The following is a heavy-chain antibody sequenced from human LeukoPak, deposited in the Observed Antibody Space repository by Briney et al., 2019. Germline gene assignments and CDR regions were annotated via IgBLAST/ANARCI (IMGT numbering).Heavy chain of an antibody. D-gene: IGHD2-15*01. CDR1: GFTFSSYN. CDR2: ISWNGGST. V-gene: IGHV3-20*04. CDR3: ARDYCSGGSCYGGHDY. J-gene: IGHJ4*02. Sequence: PGGSLRLSCAASGFTFSSYNMSWVRQAPGKGLEWVSGISWNGGSTGYADSVTGRFTISRDNAKNSLYLQMNSLRAEDTAFYYCARDYCSGGSCYGGHDYWGQGTLVTVSS.